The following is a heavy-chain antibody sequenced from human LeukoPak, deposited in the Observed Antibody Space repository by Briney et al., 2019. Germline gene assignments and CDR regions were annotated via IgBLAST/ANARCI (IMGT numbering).Heavy chain of an antibody. CDR1: GYRFTTYW. Sequence: GESLKISCKGSGYRFTTYWIGWVRQMPGKGLEWMGIIYPGDSDIRYSPSFQGQVTISADKSISTAYLQWSSLKASDTAMYYCARRGMYSSNWFYFDYWGQGTLVTVSS. CDR3: ARRGMYSSNWFYFDY. J-gene: IGHJ4*02. CDR2: IYPGDSDI. D-gene: IGHD6-13*01. V-gene: IGHV5-51*01.